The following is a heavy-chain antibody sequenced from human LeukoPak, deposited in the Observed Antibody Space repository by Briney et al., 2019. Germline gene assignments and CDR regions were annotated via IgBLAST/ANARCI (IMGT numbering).Heavy chain of an antibody. V-gene: IGHV4-59*08. CDR1: GGSISSYY. J-gene: IGHJ3*02. Sequence: SETLSLTCTVSGGSISSYYWSWIRQPPGKGLEWIGYISYRGSTTYNPSLRSRVSISLDTSKNQFSLKLTSVTAADTAVYYCARHPSFGTGAFEIWGQGTMVGVTS. CDR2: ISYRGST. CDR3: ARHPSFGTGAFEI. D-gene: IGHD3-16*01.